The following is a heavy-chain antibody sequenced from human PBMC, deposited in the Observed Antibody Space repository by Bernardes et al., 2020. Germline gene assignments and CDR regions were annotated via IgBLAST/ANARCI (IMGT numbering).Heavy chain of an antibody. J-gene: IGHJ6*02. V-gene: IGHV1-18*01. CDR3: ARDHRIVPAAKGGMDV. CDR2: ISAYNGNT. CDR1: GYTFTSYG. Sequence: ASVKVSCKASGYTFTSYGISWVRQAPGQGLEWMGWISAYNGNTNYAQKLQGRVTMTTDTSTSTAYMELRSLRSDDTAVYYCARDHRIVPAAKGGMDVWGQGTTVTVSS. D-gene: IGHD2-2*01.